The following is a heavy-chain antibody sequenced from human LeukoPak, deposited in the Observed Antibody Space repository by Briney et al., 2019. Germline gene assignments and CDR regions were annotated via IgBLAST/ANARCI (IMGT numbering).Heavy chain of an antibody. D-gene: IGHD3-9*01. CDR2: MNPYSGNT. J-gene: IGHJ6*02. CDR3: ARGRSVGRRYFDWLYALGAYYYYGMDV. Sequence: ASVKGSCKASGHTFTSYDINWVRQATGQGLEGMGLMNPYSGNTGYAQKFQGRVTMTRNTSISTAYMELSSLRTEDTAVYYCARGRSVGRRYFDWLYALGAYYYYGMDVWGQGTTVTVSS. CDR1: GHTFTSYD. V-gene: IGHV1-8*01.